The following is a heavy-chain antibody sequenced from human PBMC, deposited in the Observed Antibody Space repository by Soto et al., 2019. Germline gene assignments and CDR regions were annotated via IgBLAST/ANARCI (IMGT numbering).Heavy chain of an antibody. CDR1: GYTFTSYD. CDR3: ARWPSRSSGNYYHYYGMDV. V-gene: IGHV1-8*01. Sequence: QVQLVQSGAEVKKPGASVKVSCKASGYTFTSYDINWVRQATGQGLEWMGWMNPNSGNTGYAQKFQGRVTMSRNTSISTAYMELSSLRSEETAVYYCARWPSRSSGNYYHYYGMDVWGQGTTVTVSS. D-gene: IGHD3-22*01. J-gene: IGHJ6*02. CDR2: MNPNSGNT.